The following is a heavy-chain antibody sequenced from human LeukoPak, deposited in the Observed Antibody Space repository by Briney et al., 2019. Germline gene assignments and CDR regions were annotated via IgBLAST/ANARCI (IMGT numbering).Heavy chain of an antibody. J-gene: IGHJ4*02. D-gene: IGHD4-11*01. V-gene: IGHV1-2*06. CDR3: ARAESSNWDTKYYFDY. Sequence: ASVKVSCKASGYIFTGYYMHWVRQAPGQGLEWMGRINPNSGGTNYAQKFQGRVTMTRDTSISTAYMELSRLRSDDTAVYYCARAESSNWDTKYYFDYWGQGTLVTVSS. CDR1: GYIFTGYY. CDR2: INPNSGGT.